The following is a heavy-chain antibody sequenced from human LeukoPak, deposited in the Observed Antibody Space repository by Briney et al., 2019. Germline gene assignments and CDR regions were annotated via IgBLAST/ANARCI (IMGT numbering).Heavy chain of an antibody. CDR1: GYTFTGYY. CDR2: INPNSGGT. J-gene: IGHJ6*02. D-gene: IGHD6-19*01. CDR3: ATHPRGSGWYYGMDV. Sequence: ASVKVSCKASGYTFTGYYMHWVRQAPGQGLEWMGWINPNSGGTNYAQKFQGRVTMIRDTSISTAYMELSRLRSDDTAVYYCATHPRGSGWYYGMDVWGQGTTVTVSS. V-gene: IGHV1-2*02.